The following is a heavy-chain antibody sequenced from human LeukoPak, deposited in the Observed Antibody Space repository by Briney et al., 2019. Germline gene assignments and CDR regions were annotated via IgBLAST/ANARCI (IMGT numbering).Heavy chain of an antibody. Sequence: KPSQTLSLTCTVSGGSISSGGYYWSWIRQHPGKGLEWIRYIYYSGSTYYNPSLKSRVTISVDTSKNQFSLKLSSVTAADTAVYYCARGTEDIVLMVYAIGYYFDYWGQGTLVTVSS. D-gene: IGHD2-8*01. J-gene: IGHJ4*02. CDR1: GGSISSGGYY. CDR2: IYYSGST. CDR3: ARGTEDIVLMVYAIGYYFDY. V-gene: IGHV4-31*03.